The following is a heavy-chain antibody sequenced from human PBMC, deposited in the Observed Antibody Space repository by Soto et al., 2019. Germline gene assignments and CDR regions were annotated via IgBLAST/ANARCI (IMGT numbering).Heavy chain of an antibody. J-gene: IGHJ6*02. Sequence: QVQLVESGGGVVQPGRSLRLSCAASGFTFSSYGMHWVRQAPGKGLEWVAVISYDGSNKYYADSVKGRFTISRDNSKNTXXRHMNSLRAEDTAVYYCAKVGMTTVTLYYYYGMAVWGQGTTVTVSS. CDR1: GFTFSSYG. CDR2: ISYDGSNK. CDR3: AKVGMTTVTLYYYYGMAV. D-gene: IGHD4-17*01. V-gene: IGHV3-30*18.